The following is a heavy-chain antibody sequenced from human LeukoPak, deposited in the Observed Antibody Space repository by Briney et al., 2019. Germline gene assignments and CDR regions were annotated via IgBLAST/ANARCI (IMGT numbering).Heavy chain of an antibody. V-gene: IGHV3-23*01. J-gene: IGHJ4*02. Sequence: GGSLRLSCAASGFTFSMYTMAWVRQAPGKGLEWVSVINDRGGYIQDADSVKGRFTISRDNSQNTLFLQMNSLRAEGTAVYYCVRERDRGIEVAHDFDYWGQGTLVTVSS. CDR3: VRERDRGIEVAHDFDY. CDR2: INDRGGYI. D-gene: IGHD6-19*01. CDR1: GFTFSMYT.